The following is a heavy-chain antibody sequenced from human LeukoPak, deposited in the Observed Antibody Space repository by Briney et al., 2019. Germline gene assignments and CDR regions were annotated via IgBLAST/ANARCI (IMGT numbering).Heavy chain of an antibody. J-gene: IGHJ3*02. CDR1: GGTFSSYA. CDR2: IIPIFGTA. CDR3: AKSPGIAAAEAFDI. D-gene: IGHD6-13*01. Sequence: SVKVSCKASGGTFSSYAISWVRQAPGQGLEWMGGIIPIFGTANYAQKFQGRVTMTTDTSTSTAYMELRSLRSDNTAVYYCAKSPGIAAAEAFDIWGQGTKVTVSS. V-gene: IGHV1-69*05.